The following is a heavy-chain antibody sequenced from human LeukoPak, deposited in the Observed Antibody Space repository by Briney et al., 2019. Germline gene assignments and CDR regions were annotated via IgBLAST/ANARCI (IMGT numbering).Heavy chain of an antibody. J-gene: IGHJ4*02. CDR2: IYTSGST. CDR3: ARAAPSPSDIVVVPAAIRFFGAEYYFDY. D-gene: IGHD2-2*02. CDR1: GGSISSYY. V-gene: IGHV4-4*07. Sequence: TSETLSLTCTVSGGSISSYYWSWIRQPAGKGLEWIGRIYTSGSTNYNPYLKRRVTMSVDTSKNQFSLKLSSVTAADTAVYYCARAAPSPSDIVVVPAAIRFFGAEYYFDYWGQGTLVTVSS.